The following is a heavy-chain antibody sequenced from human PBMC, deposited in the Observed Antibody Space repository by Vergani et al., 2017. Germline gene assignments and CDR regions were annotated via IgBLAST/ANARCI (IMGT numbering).Heavy chain of an antibody. V-gene: IGHV3-23*01. D-gene: IGHD1-1*01. CDR1: GFTFSSYA. J-gene: IGHJ3*02. CDR2: ISGSGGST. Sequence: EVQLLESGGGLVQPGGSLRLSCAASGFTFSSYAMSWVRQAPGKGLEWVSAISGSGGSTYYADYVKGRLTISRDDSKSYLYLQMNSLQTEDTALYYCVRVKGSNWNDHLYDIWGQGTLVTVSS. CDR3: VRVKGSNWNDHLYDI.